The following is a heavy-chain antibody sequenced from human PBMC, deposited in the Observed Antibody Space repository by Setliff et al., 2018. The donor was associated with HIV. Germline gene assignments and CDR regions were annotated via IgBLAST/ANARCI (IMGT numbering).Heavy chain of an antibody. CDR1: GAPFSSDS. D-gene: IGHD5-18*01. Sequence: SVKVSCKTSGAPFSSDSISWVRQAAGQGLEWMGGIIHLFNTPKYAQKFQGRLTITADESTNTAYMELSSLTSEDTAIYYCARSLREYSYGSPDYWGPGTLVTVSS. CDR2: IIHLFNTP. CDR3: ARSLREYSYGSPDY. V-gene: IGHV1-69*13. J-gene: IGHJ4*02.